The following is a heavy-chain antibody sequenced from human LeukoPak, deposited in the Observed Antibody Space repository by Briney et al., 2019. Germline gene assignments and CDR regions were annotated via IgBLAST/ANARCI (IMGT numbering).Heavy chain of an antibody. CDR2: IYYSGTT. J-gene: IGHJ4*02. CDR1: GGSISSSTYY. Sequence: SETLSLTCTVSGGSISSSTYYWGWVRQPPGKGLEWIAPIYYSGTTYYNPSLRSRVTISVDTSKNQFSLTLSDVTATDTAVYFCARHASGSLLGDPWDYFDYWGQGTLVTVSS. CDR3: ARHASGSLLGDPWDYFDY. D-gene: IGHD3-10*01. V-gene: IGHV4-39*01.